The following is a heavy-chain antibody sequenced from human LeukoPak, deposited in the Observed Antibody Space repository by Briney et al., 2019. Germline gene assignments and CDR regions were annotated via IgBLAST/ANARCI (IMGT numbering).Heavy chain of an antibody. CDR1: GFTFRSYW. CDR3: ARVMATIGWYFDL. Sequence: GGSLRLSCAASGFTFRSYWMSWVRQAPGQGLEWVASIKEDGSEKYYVDSMKGRFPISRDNAKNSFYLQMNSLRAEDTAVYYCARVMATIGWYFDLWGRGTLVTVSS. D-gene: IGHD5-24*01. V-gene: IGHV3-7*01. J-gene: IGHJ2*01. CDR2: IKEDGSEK.